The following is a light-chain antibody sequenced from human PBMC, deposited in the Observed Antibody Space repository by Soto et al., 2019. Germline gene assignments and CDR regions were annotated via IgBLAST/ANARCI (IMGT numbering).Light chain of an antibody. CDR2: GNS. J-gene: IGLJ2*01. V-gene: IGLV1-40*01. CDR3: QSYDSSLSGSLVV. Sequence: QSVLTQPPSVSGAPGQGVTISCTGSSSNIGAGYDVHWYQQLPGTAPKLLIYGNSNRPSGVPDRFSGSKSGTSASLAITGLQAEDEADYYCQSYDSSLSGSLVVFGGGTKVTVL. CDR1: SSNIGAGYD.